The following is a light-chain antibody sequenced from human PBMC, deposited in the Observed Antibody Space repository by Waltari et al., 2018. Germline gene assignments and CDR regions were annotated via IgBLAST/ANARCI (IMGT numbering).Light chain of an antibody. Sequence: SCRSNQSISRYFAWYQQKPGQAPRLLIYGASNRATGVPPRFSGSGSGTDFSLTISGLEPEDSAVYYCQHHFRLPATFGQGTKVEIK. J-gene: IGKJ1*01. CDR3: QHHFRLPAT. CDR2: GAS. V-gene: IGKV3-20*01. CDR1: QSISRY.